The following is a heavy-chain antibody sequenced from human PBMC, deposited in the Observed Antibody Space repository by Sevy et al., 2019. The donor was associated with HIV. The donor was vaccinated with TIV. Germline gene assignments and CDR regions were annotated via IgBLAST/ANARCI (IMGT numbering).Heavy chain of an antibody. Sequence: ASVKVSCKASGYTFTGYYMHWVRQAPGQGLEWMGRINPNSGGTNYAQKFQGRVTMTRDTSIGTAYMELSRLRSDDTAVYYCARAMTQTSYYDFWSGPHYYGMDVWGQGTTVTVSS. J-gene: IGHJ6*02. CDR1: GYTFTGYY. CDR2: INPNSGGT. CDR3: ARAMTQTSYYDFWSGPHYYGMDV. V-gene: IGHV1-2*06. D-gene: IGHD3-3*01.